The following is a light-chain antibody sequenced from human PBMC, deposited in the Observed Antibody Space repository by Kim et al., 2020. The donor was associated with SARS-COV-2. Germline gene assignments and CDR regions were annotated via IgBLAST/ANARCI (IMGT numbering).Light chain of an antibody. Sequence: ASVHLACPLSRTHRTYGIEWHQQQPGKAPRFLMNLNDNGGHFGGDGLPDRFSGSRSGAERYLTISGLQFEDEADYYCQTWGSGFWVFGGGTQLTVL. J-gene: IGLJ3*02. V-gene: IGLV4-69*01. CDR2: LNDNGGH. CDR3: QTWGSGFWV. CDR1: RTHRTYG.